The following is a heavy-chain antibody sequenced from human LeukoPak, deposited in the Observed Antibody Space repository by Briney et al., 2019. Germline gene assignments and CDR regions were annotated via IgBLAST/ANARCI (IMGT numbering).Heavy chain of an antibody. D-gene: IGHD6-13*01. CDR2: ISRTGRSP. Sequence: GGTLRLSCAASGFTFSSYAMSWVRQAPGQGLEWVSTISRTGRSPYYGDSVKGRFTLSTDNPKHTLSLQMNSLRAEDTAVYYCAKDGITAAGTILGGQGTLVTVSS. CDR1: GFTFSSYA. V-gene: IGHV3-23*01. CDR3: AKDGITAAGTIL. J-gene: IGHJ4*02.